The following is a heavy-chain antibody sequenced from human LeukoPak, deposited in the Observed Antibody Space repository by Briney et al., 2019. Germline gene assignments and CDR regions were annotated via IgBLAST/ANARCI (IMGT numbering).Heavy chain of an antibody. Sequence: GGSLRLSCAASKFTFSSYSMNWVRQAPGKGLEWVSSIDSSSAYMFYADSVKGRFTISRDNSKNTLYLQMSSLRAEDTAVYYCVKERGMTTVSYFDYWGQGTLVTVSS. J-gene: IGHJ4*02. CDR3: VKERGMTTVSYFDY. CDR1: KFTFSSYS. D-gene: IGHD4-17*01. CDR2: IDSSSAYM. V-gene: IGHV3-21*01.